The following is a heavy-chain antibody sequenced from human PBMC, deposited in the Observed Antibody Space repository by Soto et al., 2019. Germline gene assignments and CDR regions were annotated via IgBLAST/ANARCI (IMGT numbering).Heavy chain of an antibody. V-gene: IGHV3-49*03. J-gene: IGHJ4*02. D-gene: IGHD2-15*01. CDR3: TRAGIVVVVAATPDY. Sequence: EVQLVESGGGLVQPGRSLRLSCTASGFTFGDYAMSWFRQAPGKGLEWVGFIRSKAYGGTTEYAASVKGRFTISRDDYNSIAYLQMNSLKTEDTAVYYCTRAGIVVVVAATPDYWGQGTLVTVSS. CDR2: IRSKAYGGTT. CDR1: GFTFGDYA.